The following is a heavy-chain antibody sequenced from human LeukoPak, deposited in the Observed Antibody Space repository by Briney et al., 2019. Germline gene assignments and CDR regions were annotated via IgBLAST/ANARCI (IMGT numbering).Heavy chain of an antibody. CDR1: GFTFSSYR. Sequence: GGSLRLSCAASGFTFSSYRMNWVRQAPGKGLEWVSSISSSSSYIYYADSVKGRFTICRDNAKNSLYLQMNSLRAEDTAVYYCARVSVGYGNWFDPWGQGTLVTVSS. CDR2: ISSSSSYI. CDR3: ARVSVGYGNWFDP. J-gene: IGHJ5*02. V-gene: IGHV3-21*01. D-gene: IGHD2-2*03.